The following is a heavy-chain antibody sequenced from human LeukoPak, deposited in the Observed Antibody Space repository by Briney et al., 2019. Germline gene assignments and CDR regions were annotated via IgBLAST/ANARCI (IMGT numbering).Heavy chain of an antibody. J-gene: IGHJ4*02. V-gene: IGHV3-15*01. CDR2: IKSKVNGGTT. D-gene: IGHD6-13*01. CDR3: TAELPASAAYAFDY. CDR1: GFTFNYAW. Sequence: GGSLRLSCAASGFTFNYAWMSWVRQAPGKGLEWVGRIKSKVNGGTTDYAPSVKGRFTISRDDSKTTLYLQMNSLKIEHTAVYYCTAELPASAAYAFDYWGQGALVTVSS.